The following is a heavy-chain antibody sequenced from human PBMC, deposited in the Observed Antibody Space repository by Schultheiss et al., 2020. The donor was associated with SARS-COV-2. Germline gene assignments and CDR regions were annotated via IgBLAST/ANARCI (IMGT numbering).Heavy chain of an antibody. CDR1: GFTFSNAW. Sequence: GGSLRLSCAASGFTFSNAWMSWVRQAPGKGLEWVGRIKSKTDGGTTDYAAPVKGRFTISRDDSKNTLYLQMNSLRAEDTAVYYCVKARSPLSRIAAAGDYWGQGTLVTVSS. D-gene: IGHD6-13*01. CDR3: VKARSPLSRIAAAGDY. V-gene: IGHV3-15*01. J-gene: IGHJ4*02. CDR2: IKSKTDGGTT.